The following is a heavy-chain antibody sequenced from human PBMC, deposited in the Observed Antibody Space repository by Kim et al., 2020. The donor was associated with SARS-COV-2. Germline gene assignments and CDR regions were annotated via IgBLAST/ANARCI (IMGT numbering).Heavy chain of an antibody. CDR1: GGSISSSSYY. CDR2: IYYSGST. J-gene: IGHJ6*02. CDR3: ARHRAGTTEDYGMDV. Sequence: SETLSLTCTVSGGSISSSSYYWGWIRQPPGKGLEWIGSIYYSGSTYYNPSLKSRVTISVDTSKNQFSLKLSSVTAADTAVYYCARHRAGTTEDYGMDVWGQGTTVTVSS. V-gene: IGHV4-39*01. D-gene: IGHD1-1*01.